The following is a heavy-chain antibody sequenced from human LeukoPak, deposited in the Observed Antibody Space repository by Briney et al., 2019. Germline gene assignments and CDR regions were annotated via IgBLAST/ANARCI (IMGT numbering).Heavy chain of an antibody. CDR2: IYLGDSDT. CDR1: GYSFNSYW. V-gene: IGHV5-51*01. D-gene: IGHD6-19*01. J-gene: IGHJ4*02. Sequence: GDSLKISCKGSGYSFNSYWIGWVRQMPGKGLEWMGIIYLGDSDTRYSPSFQGQVTISADKSISTAYLQWSSLKASDTAMYYCARHPSYTSGWPLDYWGQGTLVTVSS. CDR3: ARHPSYTSGWPLDY.